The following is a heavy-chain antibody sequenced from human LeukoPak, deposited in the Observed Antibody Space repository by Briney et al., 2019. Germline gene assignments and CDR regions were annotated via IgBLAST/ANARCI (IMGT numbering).Heavy chain of an antibody. J-gene: IGHJ4*02. CDR2: IRYDGSNK. Sequence: PGGSLRLSCAASGFTFSSYGMHWVRQAPGKGLEWVAFIRYDGSNKYYADSVKGRFTIPRDNSKNTLYLQMNSLRAEDTAVYYCAKDMSAYCGGDCYYDYWGQGTLVTVSS. D-gene: IGHD2-21*02. CDR1: GFTFSSYG. CDR3: AKDMSAYCGGDCYYDY. V-gene: IGHV3-30*02.